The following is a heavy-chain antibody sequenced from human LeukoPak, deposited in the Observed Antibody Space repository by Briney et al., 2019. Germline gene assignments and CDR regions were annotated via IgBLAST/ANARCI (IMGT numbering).Heavy chain of an antibody. J-gene: IGHJ3*02. V-gene: IGHV3-23*01. CDR2: ISGSGGST. Sequence: PGGTLRLSCAASGFTFSSYGMSWVRQAPGKGLEWVSAISGSGGSTYYADSVKGRFTISRDNSKNTLYLQMNSLRAEDTAVYYCAKDLGYYYDSSDPDGFDIWGQGTMVTVSS. CDR1: GFTFSSYG. CDR3: AKDLGYYYDSSDPDGFDI. D-gene: IGHD3-22*01.